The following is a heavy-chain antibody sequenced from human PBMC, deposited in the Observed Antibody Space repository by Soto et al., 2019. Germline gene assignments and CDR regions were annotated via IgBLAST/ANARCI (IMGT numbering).Heavy chain of an antibody. V-gene: IGHV3-74*01. CDR3: ASLYSNAWARDY. CDR1: GFTFSSCW. J-gene: IGHJ4*02. Sequence: GGSLRLSCAASGFTFSSCWMHWVRQAPGKGLVWVSRISSDGSSTNYADSVKGRFTISRDNAKNTLYLQMNNLRAEDTAVYYCASLYSNAWARDYWGQGTLVTVSS. CDR2: ISSDGSST. D-gene: IGHD6-19*01.